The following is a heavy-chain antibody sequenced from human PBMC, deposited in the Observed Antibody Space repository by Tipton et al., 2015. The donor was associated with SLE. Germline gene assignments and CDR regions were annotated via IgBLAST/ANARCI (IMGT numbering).Heavy chain of an antibody. V-gene: IGHV4-39*07. CDR3: ASDGGGYGSFDI. J-gene: IGHJ3*02. CDR1: AGPTRRSSYY. D-gene: IGHD3-22*01. Sequence: TLSLTCTVSAGPTRRSSYYWGFIRPPTGQGLERIGSMYYSGTTYYNPSLKSRVTVSIDTPNNQFSLNLTSVTAADTAVYYCASDGGGYGSFDIWGHGEVVTVSS. CDR2: MYYSGTT.